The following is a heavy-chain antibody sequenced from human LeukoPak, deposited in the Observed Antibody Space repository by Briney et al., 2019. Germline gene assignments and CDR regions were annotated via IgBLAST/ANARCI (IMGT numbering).Heavy chain of an antibody. CDR2: TYSSGST. CDR3: VRGHEGARPGTYYFDY. D-gene: IGHD6-6*01. Sequence: SETLSLTCTVSGDSISSYYWNWIRQPAGKGLEWIGTTYSSGSTNYNPSLKSRVTMSVDTSKKQFSLKLSSVTAADTAAYYCVRGHEGARPGTYYFDYWGQGTLVTVSS. V-gene: IGHV4-4*07. CDR1: GDSISSYY. J-gene: IGHJ4*02.